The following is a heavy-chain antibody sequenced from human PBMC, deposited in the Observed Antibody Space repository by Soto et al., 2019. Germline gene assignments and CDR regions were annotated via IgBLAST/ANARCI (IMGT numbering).Heavy chain of an antibody. CDR2: INADYGNT. D-gene: IGHD7-27*01. V-gene: IGHV1-3*01. J-gene: IGHJ4*02. CDR3: ARDTGDGTFDF. CDR1: EGTFSSYA. Sequence: ASVKVSCKASEGTFSSYAISWVRQAPGQRLEWMGWINADYGNTKYSQKFQDRVTMSRDTSASTAYMELTSLRSEDTAVYYCARDTGDGTFDFWGQGTLVTVSS.